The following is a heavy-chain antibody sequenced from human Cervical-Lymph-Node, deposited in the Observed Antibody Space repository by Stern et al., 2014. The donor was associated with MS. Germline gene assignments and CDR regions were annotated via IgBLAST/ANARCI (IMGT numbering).Heavy chain of an antibody. Sequence: EVQLVESGGGLVKPGESLRLSCDASGFTFSHYSINWVRQAPGKGLECASSIRTNSTRTYSAYHGEARFPISRDSAKDSASLHMGSLRAEDTAVYYCARARVGDYARSPHLDSWGQETLVTVSS. CDR1: GFTFSHYS. CDR3: ARARVGDYARSPHLDS. D-gene: IGHD4-17*01. V-gene: IGHV3-21*01. J-gene: IGHJ4*02. CDR2: IRTNSTRT.